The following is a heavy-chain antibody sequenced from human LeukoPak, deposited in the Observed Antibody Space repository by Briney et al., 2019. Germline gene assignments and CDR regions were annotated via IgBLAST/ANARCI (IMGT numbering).Heavy chain of an antibody. CDR2: INPNSGGT. D-gene: IGHD6-13*01. Sequence: ASVKVSCKASGYSFTGYYIHWVRQAPGQGLEWMGWINPNSGGTTYAQQFQGRVTMTRDTSISTVYMEQTRLGSDDTAVYYCARDSGSSSWGFDYWGQGTLVTVSS. J-gene: IGHJ4*02. CDR1: GYSFTGYY. V-gene: IGHV1-2*02. CDR3: ARDSGSSSWGFDY.